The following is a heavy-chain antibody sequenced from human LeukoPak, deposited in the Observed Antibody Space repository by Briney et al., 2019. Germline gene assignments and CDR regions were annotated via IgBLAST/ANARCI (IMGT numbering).Heavy chain of an antibody. D-gene: IGHD3-16*01. CDR1: GFTFSSYE. CDR3: AKDDAWGRFYH. Sequence: QSGGSLRLSCAASGFTFSSYEMNWVRQAPGKGLEWVSYISSSGSTIYYADSVKGRFTISRDNAKNSLYLQMNSLRAEDTGVYYCAKDDAWGRFYHWGQGTLVTVSS. J-gene: IGHJ1*01. V-gene: IGHV3-48*03. CDR2: ISSSGSTI.